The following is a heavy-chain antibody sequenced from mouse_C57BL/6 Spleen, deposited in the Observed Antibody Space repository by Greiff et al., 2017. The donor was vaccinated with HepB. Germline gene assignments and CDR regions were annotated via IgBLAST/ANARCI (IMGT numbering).Heavy chain of an antibody. CDR2: ISSGSSTI. J-gene: IGHJ2*01. Sequence: EVKVEESGGGLVKPGGSLKLSCAASGFTFSDYGMHWVSQAPEKGLVWVAYISSGSSTIYYADTVKGRFTISRDNAKTTLFLQMTSLRSEDTAMYYCGRRGEGGAFDYWGQGTTLTVSS. CDR3: GRRGEGGAFDY. CDR1: GFTFSDYG. V-gene: IGHV5-17*01.